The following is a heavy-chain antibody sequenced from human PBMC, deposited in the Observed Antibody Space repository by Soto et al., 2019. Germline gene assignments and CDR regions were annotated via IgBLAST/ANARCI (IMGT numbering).Heavy chain of an antibody. D-gene: IGHD3-22*01. CDR1: GGSISSGGYS. V-gene: IGHV4-30-2*01. CDR2: IFHSGST. J-gene: IGHJ4*02. Sequence: QLQLQESGSGLVKPSQTLSLTCAVSGGSISSGGYSWNWIRQPPGKGLEWIGYIFHSGSTYYNPSLMSRVTISEVRAKNHFSLKLSSVTAADTAVYYCARGMGSTGYYLGEFDYWGQGALVTVSS. CDR3: ARGMGSTGYYLGEFDY.